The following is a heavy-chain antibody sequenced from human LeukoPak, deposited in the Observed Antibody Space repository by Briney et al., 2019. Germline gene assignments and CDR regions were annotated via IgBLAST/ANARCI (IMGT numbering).Heavy chain of an antibody. CDR3: ARDFWGAYRVDFFDY. J-gene: IGHJ4*02. Sequence: QPGGSLRLSCAASGFTFTRYAMSWVRRAPGKGLEWVANIKQDGSETYYVDSVRGRFTISRDNAKNSLYLQMNSLRAEDTAVYYCARDFWGAYRVDFFDYWGQGTLVTVSS. CDR2: IKQDGSET. CDR1: GFTFTRYA. V-gene: IGHV3-7*01. D-gene: IGHD3-3*01.